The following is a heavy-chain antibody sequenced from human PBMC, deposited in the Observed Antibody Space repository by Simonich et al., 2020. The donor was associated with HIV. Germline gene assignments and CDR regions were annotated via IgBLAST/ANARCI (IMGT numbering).Heavy chain of an antibody. CDR1: GGSFSGYY. D-gene: IGHD4-4*01. J-gene: IGHJ3*02. V-gene: IGHV4-34*01. CDR3: ATTINYEDAFDI. CDR2: INHSGST. Sequence: QVQLQQWGAGRLKTSETLSLTCAVYGGSFSGYYWSGIRQPPGKGLEWIGEINHSGSTNSNPSLQSRVTRSVYTSKNQCSLKLSSVTAADTAVYYCATTINYEDAFDIWGQGTMVTVSS.